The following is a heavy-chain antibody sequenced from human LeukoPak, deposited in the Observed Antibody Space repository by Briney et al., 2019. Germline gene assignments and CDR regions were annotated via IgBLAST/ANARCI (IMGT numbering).Heavy chain of an antibody. CDR3: ARDCSGGSCYSKFDP. D-gene: IGHD2-15*01. Sequence: SETLSLTCTVSGGSISSYYWSWIRQPAGKGLEWIGRIYTSESTNHNPSLKSRVTMSIDTSKNQFSLNLTSVTAADTAVYYCARDCSGGSCYSKFDPWGQGTLVTVSS. V-gene: IGHV4-4*07. CDR1: GGSISSYY. J-gene: IGHJ5*02. CDR2: IYTSEST.